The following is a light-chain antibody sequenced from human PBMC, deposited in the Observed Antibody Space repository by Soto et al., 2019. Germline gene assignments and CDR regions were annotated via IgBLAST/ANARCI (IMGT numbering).Light chain of an antibody. V-gene: IGKV1-39*01. CDR3: QQSYSTPRT. CDR1: QSIFPF. CDR2: AAS. J-gene: IGKJ1*01. Sequence: QVTQSPSFLSSSVGDRVTNTLRAKQSIFPFLNWYQQKPGKAPKLLIYAASSLQSGVPSRFSGSGSGTDFTLTISSLQPEDFATYYCQQSYSTPRTFGQGTRVEVK.